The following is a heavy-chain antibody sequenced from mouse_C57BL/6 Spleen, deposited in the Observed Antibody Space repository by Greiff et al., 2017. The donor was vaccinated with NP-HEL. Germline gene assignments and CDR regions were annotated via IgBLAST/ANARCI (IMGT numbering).Heavy chain of an antibody. V-gene: IGHV1-5*01. CDR1: GYTFTSYW. D-gene: IGHD1-1*01. Sequence: EVKVVESGTVLARPGASVKMSCKTSGYTFTSYWMHWVKQRPGQGLEWIGAIYPGNSDTSYNQKFKGKAKLTAVTSASTAYMELSSLTNEDSAVYYCTREEDYYGSSYRPSYAMDYWGQGTSVTVSS. CDR3: TREEDYYGSSYRPSYAMDY. J-gene: IGHJ4*01. CDR2: IYPGNSDT.